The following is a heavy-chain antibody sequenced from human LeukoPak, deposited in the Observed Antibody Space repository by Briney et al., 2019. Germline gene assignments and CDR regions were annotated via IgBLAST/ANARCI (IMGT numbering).Heavy chain of an antibody. CDR3: ARDESPTGDGFEY. J-gene: IGHJ4*02. CDR1: GGSISSYY. CDR2: IYTSGST. Sequence: SETLSLTCTVSGGSISSYYWSWIRQPAGKGLEWIGRIYTSGSTNYNPSLKSRVTMSVDTSKNQFSLELSSVTAADTAVYYCARDESPTGDGFEYRGQGTLVNVPS. D-gene: IGHD7-27*01. V-gene: IGHV4-4*07.